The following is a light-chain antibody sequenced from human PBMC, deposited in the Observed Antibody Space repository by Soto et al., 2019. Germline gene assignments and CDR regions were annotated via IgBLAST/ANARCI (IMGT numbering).Light chain of an antibody. J-gene: IGLJ1*01. CDR3: SSYTRTSTLYV. CDR2: DVS. CDR1: SSDIGGYNY. V-gene: IGLV2-14*03. Sequence: QSARTQPASVSGSPGQSITISCTGTSSDIGGYNYVSWYQQLLGKVPKLIIYDVSNRPSGVSDRFSGSKSGNAASLTISGLQAEDEADYYCSSYTRTSTLYVFGTGTKLTVL.